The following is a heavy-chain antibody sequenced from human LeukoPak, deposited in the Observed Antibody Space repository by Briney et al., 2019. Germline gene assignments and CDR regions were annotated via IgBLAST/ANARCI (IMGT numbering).Heavy chain of an antibody. CDR3: ARDLMGIAYRGAFYY. Sequence: PGGSLRLSCAASGFTFSSYSMNWVRQAPGKGLEWVSHISSTSTTIYYADSVKGRFTISRDNGENSLYLEMNSLRAEDTAVYYCARDLMGIAYRGAFYYWGQGTLVTVSS. CDR2: ISSTSTTI. V-gene: IGHV3-48*01. J-gene: IGHJ4*02. D-gene: IGHD6-13*01. CDR1: GFTFSSYS.